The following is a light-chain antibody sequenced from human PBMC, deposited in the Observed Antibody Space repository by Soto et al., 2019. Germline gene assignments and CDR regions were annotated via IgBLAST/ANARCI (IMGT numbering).Light chain of an antibody. V-gene: IGKV1-5*03. CDR2: KAS. CDR1: QSIRSW. CDR3: QKYDGVPQ. Sequence: DIQMTQSPSTLPASVGDRVTVTCRASQSIRSWLAWYQEKPGKAPKLLIYKASLLETGVPSRFSGSASGTEFTLTISSLQSEDIATYYCQKYDGVPQFGPGTRVDF. J-gene: IGKJ3*01.